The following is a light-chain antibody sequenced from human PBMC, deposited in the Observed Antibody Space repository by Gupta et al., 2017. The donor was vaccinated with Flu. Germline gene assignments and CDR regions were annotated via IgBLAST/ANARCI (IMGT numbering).Light chain of an antibody. CDR1: QSVLYSSNNKNY. V-gene: IGKV4-1*01. CDR2: WAS. J-gene: IGKJ1*01. CDR3: QQYYSTPQT. Sequence: SLGERATINCKSSQSVLYSSNNKNYLAWYQQKPGQPPKLLIYWASTRESGVPDRFSGSGSGTDFTLPISSLQAEDVAVYYCQQYYSTPQTFGQGTKVEIK.